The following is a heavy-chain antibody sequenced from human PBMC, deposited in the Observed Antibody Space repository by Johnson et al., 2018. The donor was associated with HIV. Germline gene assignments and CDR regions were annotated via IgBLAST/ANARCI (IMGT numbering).Heavy chain of an antibody. V-gene: IGHV3-30*02. CDR3: AKEGRGGAFDI. J-gene: IGHJ3*02. Sequence: QVQLVESGGGVVQPGGSLRLYCAASGFTFSTHGMNWVRQAPGRGLEWVAFIGYDGSNKYYADSVKGRFTISRDNFKNTLSLQMNSLSTEDTAVYFCAKEGRGGAFDIWGQGTMVTVSS. CDR1: GFTFSTHG. D-gene: IGHD2-15*01. CDR2: IGYDGSNK.